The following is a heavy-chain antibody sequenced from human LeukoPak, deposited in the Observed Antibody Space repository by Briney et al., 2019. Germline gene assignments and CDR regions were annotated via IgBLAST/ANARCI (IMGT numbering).Heavy chain of an antibody. J-gene: IGHJ4*02. D-gene: IGHD6-19*01. V-gene: IGHV4-59*01. CDR3: ARALIAVGNLDY. Sequence: SETLSLTCTVSGGSISSYYWSWIRQPPGKGLEWIGYIYYSGSTNYNPSLKSRVTISVDTSKNQFSLKLSSVTAADTAVYYCARALIAVGNLDYWGQGTLVTVSS. CDR2: IYYSGST. CDR1: GGSISSYY.